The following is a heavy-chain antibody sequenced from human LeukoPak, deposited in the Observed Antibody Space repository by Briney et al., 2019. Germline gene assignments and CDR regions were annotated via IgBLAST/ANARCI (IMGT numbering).Heavy chain of an antibody. D-gene: IGHD3-3*01. V-gene: IGHV3-30-3*01. CDR3: AREETYDFWSGYYTAGYYGMDV. J-gene: IGHJ6*02. Sequence: GGFLRLSCAASGFTFSSYAMHWVRQAPGKGLEWVAVISYDGSNKYYADSVKGRFTISRDNSKNTLYLQMNSLRAEDTAVYYCAREETYDFWSGYYTAGYYGMDVWGQGTTVTVSS. CDR2: ISYDGSNK. CDR1: GFTFSSYA.